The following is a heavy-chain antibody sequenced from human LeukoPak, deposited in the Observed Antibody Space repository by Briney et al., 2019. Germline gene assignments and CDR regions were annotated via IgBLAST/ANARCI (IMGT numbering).Heavy chain of an antibody. J-gene: IGHJ6*03. CDR1: GGTFSSYA. Sequence: SVKVSCKASGGTFSSYAISWVRQAPGQGLEWMGGIIPIFGTANYAQKFRGRVTITADESTSTAYMELSSLRSEDTAVYYCARGGFDILTGYTSLYYMDVWGKGTTVTVSS. CDR3: ARGGFDILTGYTSLYYMDV. V-gene: IGHV1-69*13. D-gene: IGHD3-9*01. CDR2: IIPIFGTA.